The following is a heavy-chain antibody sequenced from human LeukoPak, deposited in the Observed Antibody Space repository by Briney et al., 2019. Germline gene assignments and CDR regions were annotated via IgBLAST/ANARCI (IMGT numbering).Heavy chain of an antibody. J-gene: IGHJ5*02. Sequence: SETLSLTCAVYGGSFSGYYWSWIRQPPGKGLEWIGEINHSGSTNYNPSLKSRVTISVDTSKNQFSLKLSSVTAADTAAYYCARRVYYDIKRMNWFDPWGQGTLVTVSS. D-gene: IGHD3-22*01. CDR2: INHSGST. V-gene: IGHV4-34*01. CDR1: GGSFSGYY. CDR3: ARRVYYDIKRMNWFDP.